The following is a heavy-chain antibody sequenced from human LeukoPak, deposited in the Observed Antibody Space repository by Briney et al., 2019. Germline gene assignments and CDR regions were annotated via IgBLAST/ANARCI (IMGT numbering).Heavy chain of an antibody. V-gene: IGHV4-59*01. CDR2: IYYSGST. D-gene: IGHD6-13*01. CDR1: GGSISSYY. Sequence: SETLSLTCTVSGGSISSYYWSWIRQPPGKGLEWIGYIYYSGSTNYNPSLKSRVTISADTSKNQFSLKLSSVTAADTAVYYCARVLGSSWQDYYYYGMDVWGQGTTVTVSS. CDR3: ARVLGSSWQDYYYYGMDV. J-gene: IGHJ6*02.